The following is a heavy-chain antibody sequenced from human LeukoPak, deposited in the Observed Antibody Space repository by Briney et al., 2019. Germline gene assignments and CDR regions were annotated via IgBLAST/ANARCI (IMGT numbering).Heavy chain of an antibody. CDR3: ARELGVVRGTIDY. Sequence: SETLSLTCAVSGGSISSSNWWSWVRQPPGKGLEWIGEIHHSGSTNYDPSLKSRVTISVDKSKNQFSLKLSSVTAADTAVYYCARELGVVRGTIDYWGQGTLVTVSS. J-gene: IGHJ4*02. CDR2: IHHSGST. V-gene: IGHV4-4*02. D-gene: IGHD3-10*01. CDR1: GGSISSSNW.